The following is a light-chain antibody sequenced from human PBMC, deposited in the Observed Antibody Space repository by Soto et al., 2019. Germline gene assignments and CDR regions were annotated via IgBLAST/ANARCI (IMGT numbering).Light chain of an antibody. CDR1: NSNIGSNV. Sequence: QSVLTQPPSASGAPGQRVTISCSGSNSNIGSNVVNWYQQLPGSAPRFLISSNNHRPSGVPDRFSASKSGTSASLAISGLQSEDEGEYYCATWDDSLNVLYVFGT. CDR2: SNN. V-gene: IGLV1-44*01. J-gene: IGLJ1*01. CDR3: ATWDDSLNVLYV.